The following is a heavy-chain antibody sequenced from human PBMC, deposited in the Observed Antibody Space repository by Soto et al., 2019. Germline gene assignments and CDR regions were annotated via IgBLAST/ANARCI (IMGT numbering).Heavy chain of an antibody. CDR3: ARGPPGYDILTGYYRYNWFDP. V-gene: IGHV1-18*01. D-gene: IGHD3-9*01. CDR1: GYTFTSYG. J-gene: IGHJ5*02. Sequence: QVQLVQSGAEVKKPGASVKVSCKASGYTFTSYGISWVRQAPGQGLEWMGWISAYNGNTNYAQKLQGRVTMTTDTPTSTAYMELRSLRSDDTAVYYCARGPPGYDILTGYYRYNWFDPWGQGTLVTVSS. CDR2: ISAYNGNT.